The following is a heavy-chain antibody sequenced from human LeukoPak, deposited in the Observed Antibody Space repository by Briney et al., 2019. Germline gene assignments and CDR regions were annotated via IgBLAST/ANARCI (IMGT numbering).Heavy chain of an antibody. D-gene: IGHD3-22*01. J-gene: IGHJ4*02. CDR2: ISYDGSNK. V-gene: IGHV3-30-3*01. Sequence: PGRSLRLSCAASGFTFSSYAMHWVRQAPGKGLEWVAVISYDGSNKYYADSVKGRFTISRDNSKNTLYLQMNSLRAEDTAVYYCARGGYYYDSSVDYWGQGTLVTVSS. CDR3: ARGGYYYDSSVDY. CDR1: GFTFSSYA.